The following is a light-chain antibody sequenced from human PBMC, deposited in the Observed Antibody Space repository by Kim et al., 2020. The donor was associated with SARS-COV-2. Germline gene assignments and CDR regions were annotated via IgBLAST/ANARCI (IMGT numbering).Light chain of an antibody. Sequence: SPGERATLSCRASQSVSSNYLALYQQKPGQSPRLLIYGASSRATGIPDRFSGSGSGTDFTLTITRLAPEDFAVYYCQQYSSSPATFGQGTKVDIK. CDR3: QQYSSSPAT. J-gene: IGKJ1*01. CDR2: GAS. CDR1: QSVSSNY. V-gene: IGKV3-20*01.